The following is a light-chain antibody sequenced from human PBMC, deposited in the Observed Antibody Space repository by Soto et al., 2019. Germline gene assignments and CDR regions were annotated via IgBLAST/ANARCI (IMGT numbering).Light chain of an antibody. J-gene: IGLJ3*02. Sequence: QSVLTQPPSVSGAPGQKVTISCTRSSSNIGAVYDVHWYQHLPGTAPKLLIYGNNNRPSGVPDRFSGSKSGTSASLAITGLQAEDEADYYCQSYDSSLSGWVFGGGTKLTV. V-gene: IGLV1-40*01. CDR2: GNN. CDR3: QSYDSSLSGWV. CDR1: SSNIGAVYD.